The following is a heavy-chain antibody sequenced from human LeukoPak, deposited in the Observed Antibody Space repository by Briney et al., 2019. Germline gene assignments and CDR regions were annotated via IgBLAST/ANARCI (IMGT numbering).Heavy chain of an antibody. CDR2: IYYSGST. CDR3: ARLIRGYSGYDFGNWFDP. V-gene: IGHV4-28*01. D-gene: IGHD5-12*01. Sequence: TSDTLSLTCAVPGYSISSSNWWGWIRQPPGKGLEWIGYIYYSGSTYHSPSLKSRVTMSVDTSKNQFSLKLSSVTAVDTAVYYCARLIRGYSGYDFGNWFDPWGQGTLVTVSS. CDR1: GYSISSSNW. J-gene: IGHJ5*02.